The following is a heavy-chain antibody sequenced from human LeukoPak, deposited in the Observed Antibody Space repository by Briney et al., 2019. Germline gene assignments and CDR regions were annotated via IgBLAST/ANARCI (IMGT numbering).Heavy chain of an antibody. Sequence: SETLSLTCTVSGGSISSGGYYWSWIRQHPGKGLEWIGYIYYSGNTYYNPSLKSRVTISVDTSRNQFSLKLNSVTAADTAMYYCARVGQWQYYFDYWGQGTQVTVSS. V-gene: IGHV4-61*08. D-gene: IGHD6-19*01. CDR1: GGSISSGGYY. CDR3: ARVGQWQYYFDY. J-gene: IGHJ4*02. CDR2: IYYSGNT.